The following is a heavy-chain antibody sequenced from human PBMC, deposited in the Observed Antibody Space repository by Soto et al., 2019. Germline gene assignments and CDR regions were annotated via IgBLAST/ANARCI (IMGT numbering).Heavy chain of an antibody. V-gene: IGHV1-2*02. CDR1: GYSFTGYH. J-gene: IGHJ5*02. CDR2: VNPNSGDT. Sequence: QVQRVQSGAEVKKPGASVKVSCKASGYSFTGYHVHWVRQAPGQGLEWMGWVNPNSGDTNYAQKFQGRVTMTSDTSISTAYMELSSLRSDDTAVYYCARPYCSRGSCHGWFDPWGQGTLVTVSS. CDR3: ARPYCSRGSCHGWFDP. D-gene: IGHD2-15*01.